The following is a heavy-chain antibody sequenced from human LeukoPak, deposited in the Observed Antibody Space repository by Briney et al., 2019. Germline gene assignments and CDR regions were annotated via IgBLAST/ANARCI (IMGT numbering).Heavy chain of an antibody. Sequence: VASVKVSCKASGGTFSSYAISWVREAPGQGLEWMGRIIPIFGTANYAQKFQGRVTITADKSTSTAYMELSSLRSEDTAVYYCARAAVEMATIHFDYWGQGTLVTVSS. J-gene: IGHJ4*02. CDR2: IIPIFGTA. V-gene: IGHV1-69*06. CDR1: GGTFSSYA. CDR3: ARAAVEMATIHFDY. D-gene: IGHD5-24*01.